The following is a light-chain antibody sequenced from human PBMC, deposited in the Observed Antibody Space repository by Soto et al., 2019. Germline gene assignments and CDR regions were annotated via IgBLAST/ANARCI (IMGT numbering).Light chain of an antibody. CDR2: LEGSGSY. Sequence: QLVLTQSSSASASLGSSVKLTCTRSSGHSSYIIAWHQQQPGKAPRYLMKLEGSGSYNKGSGVPDRFSGSSSGADRYLTISNLQFEDEADYYCETWDSNPRVFGGGTNVTVL. CDR3: ETWDSNPRV. J-gene: IGLJ3*02. CDR1: SGHSSYI. V-gene: IGLV4-60*02.